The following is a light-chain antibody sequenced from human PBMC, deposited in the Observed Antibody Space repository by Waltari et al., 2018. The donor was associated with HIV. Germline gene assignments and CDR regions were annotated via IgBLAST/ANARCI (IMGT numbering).Light chain of an antibody. CDR2: SAS. J-gene: IGKJ4*02. V-gene: IGKV3-15*01. CDR3: QHFYSWPRT. CDR1: QSITNN. Sequence: EVVMTQSPATLPMSPGERATVSCRANQSITNNLAWYHQTRGQPPRFLSFSASSRATGIPARFSGTGSGTEFPLTISSLQSEDFVVYYCQHFYSWPRTFGEGTKVEIK.